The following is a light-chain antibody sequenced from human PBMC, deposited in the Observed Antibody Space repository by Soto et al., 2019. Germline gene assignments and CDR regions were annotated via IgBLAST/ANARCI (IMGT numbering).Light chain of an antibody. CDR3: QQYNSYS. V-gene: IGKV1-5*01. J-gene: IGKJ3*01. CDR1: QSISSW. Sequence: DIQMTQSPSTLSASVGDRVTITCRASQSISSWLAWYQQKPGKAPKLLIYDASSLESGVPSRFSGSGSGTEFTLTISSLQPDDFATYYCQQYNSYSFGPGTKLDIK. CDR2: DAS.